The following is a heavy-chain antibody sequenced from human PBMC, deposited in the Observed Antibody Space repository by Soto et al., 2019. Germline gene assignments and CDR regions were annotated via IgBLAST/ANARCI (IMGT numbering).Heavy chain of an antibody. CDR1: GDSVSSNSAA. Sequence: SQTISLTCAISGDSVSSNSAAWNWIRQSPSRGLEWLGRTYYRSKWYNDYAVSVKSRITINPDTSKNQFSLQLNSVTPEDTAVYYCARGVEQQLVTWFDPWGQGTLVTVSS. J-gene: IGHJ5*02. CDR2: TYYRSKWYN. V-gene: IGHV6-1*01. CDR3: ARGVEQQLVTWFDP. D-gene: IGHD6-13*01.